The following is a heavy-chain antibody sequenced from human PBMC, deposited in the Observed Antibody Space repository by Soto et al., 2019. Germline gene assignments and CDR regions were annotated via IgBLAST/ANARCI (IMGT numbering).Heavy chain of an antibody. D-gene: IGHD5-12*01. CDR2: INAGNGNT. CDR1: GYTFTSYA. V-gene: IGHV1-3*01. Sequence: GASVKVSCKASGYTFTSYAMHWVRQAPGQRLEWMGWINAGNGNTKYSQKFQGRVTITRDTSASTAYMELSSLRSEDTAVYYCARDARREYSGYDFDYWGQGTLVTVSS. J-gene: IGHJ4*02. CDR3: ARDARREYSGYDFDY.